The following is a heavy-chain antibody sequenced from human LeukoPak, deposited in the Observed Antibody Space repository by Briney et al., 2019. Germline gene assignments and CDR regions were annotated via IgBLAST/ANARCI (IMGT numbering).Heavy chain of an antibody. J-gene: IGHJ4*02. V-gene: IGHV1-18*01. CDR1: GYTYTSYG. D-gene: IGHD3-9*01. CDR2: SSAYNDNT. CDR3: ARVHYDILTGYSYFDY. Sequence: AAVKVSCKSTGYTYTSYGISWVRQAPAQGLEWMGWSSAYNDNTNYAQKLQGRVTMTTDTSTSTAYMELRSLRSDDTAVYYCARVHYDILTGYSYFDYWGQGTLVTVSS.